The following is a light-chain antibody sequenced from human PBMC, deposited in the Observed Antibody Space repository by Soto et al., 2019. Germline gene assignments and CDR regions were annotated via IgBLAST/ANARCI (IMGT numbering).Light chain of an antibody. CDR1: SSNIGAGYD. J-gene: IGLJ2*01. CDR3: QSYDSSLSAV. V-gene: IGLV1-40*01. Sequence: QSVLTQPPSVSGAPGQRVTISCTGSSSNIGAGYDVHWYQQLPGTAPKLLIYGNINRPSGVPDRFSGSRSDTSASLAITGLQAEDEADYYCQSYDSSLSAVFGGGTKVTVL. CDR2: GNI.